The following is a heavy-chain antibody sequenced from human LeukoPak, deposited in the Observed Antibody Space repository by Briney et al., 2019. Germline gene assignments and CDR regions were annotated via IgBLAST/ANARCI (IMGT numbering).Heavy chain of an antibody. J-gene: IGHJ5*01. CDR1: GGSINSGSFY. V-gene: IGHV4-39*01. D-gene: IGHD3-22*01. Sequence: SETLSLTCTVSGGSINSGSFYWGWIRQPPGKGLKCIGLNSYSGNSYYNPSLKSRVTVSVDTSNNLFSLMLSSVTAADTAVYYCVRLHDSRGYYSDSWGQGTLVTLSS. CDR2: NSYSGNS. CDR3: VRLHDSRGYYSDS.